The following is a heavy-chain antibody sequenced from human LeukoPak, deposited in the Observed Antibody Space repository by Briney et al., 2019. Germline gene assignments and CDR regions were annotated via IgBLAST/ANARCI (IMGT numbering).Heavy chain of an antibody. CDR3: ASMTRPYYFDY. D-gene: IGHD3-16*01. CDR1: GGSISSYY. V-gene: IGHV4-59*01. Sequence: SETLSLTCTVSGGSISSYYWSWIRQPPGKGLEWIGYIYYSGSTNYNPSLKGRVTMSVDTSKNQFSLKLSSVTTADTAVYYCASMTRPYYFDYWGQGTLATVSS. J-gene: IGHJ4*02. CDR2: IYYSGST.